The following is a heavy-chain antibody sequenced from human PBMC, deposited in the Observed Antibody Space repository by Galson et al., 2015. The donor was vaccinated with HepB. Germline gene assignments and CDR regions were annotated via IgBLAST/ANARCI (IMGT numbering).Heavy chain of an antibody. J-gene: IGHJ6*03. D-gene: IGHD2-8*02. CDR3: ARQYCSGGVCSRTDSYYYMDV. Sequence: SVKVSCKASGYTFTGYYIHWVRQAPGQGLEWMGRINPNSGGTNYAQKFQGRVTMTRDTSISTAYMELSRLRSDDTAVYYCARQYCSGGVCSRTDSYYYMDVWGKGTTVTVSS. V-gene: IGHV1-2*06. CDR2: INPNSGGT. CDR1: GYTFTGYY.